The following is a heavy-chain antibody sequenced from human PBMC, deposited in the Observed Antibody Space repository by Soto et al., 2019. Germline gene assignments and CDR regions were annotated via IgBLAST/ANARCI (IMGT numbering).Heavy chain of an antibody. Sequence: SETLSLTCTVSGGSISSGGYYWSWIRQHPGKGLEWIGYIYYSGSTYYNPSLKSRVTISVDTSKNQFSLKLSSVTAADTAVYYCARSTPDARELPDWGQGTLVTVSS. CDR1: GGSISSGGYY. CDR2: IYYSGST. CDR3: ARSTPDARELPD. V-gene: IGHV4-31*03. J-gene: IGHJ4*02. D-gene: IGHD1-26*01.